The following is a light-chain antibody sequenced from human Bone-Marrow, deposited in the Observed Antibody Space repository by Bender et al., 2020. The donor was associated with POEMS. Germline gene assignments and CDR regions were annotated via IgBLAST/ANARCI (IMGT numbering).Light chain of an antibody. CDR2: YNT. CDR3: QSYDSSLSGAV. V-gene: IGLV1-40*01. Sequence: QSVLTQPPSASGTPGRRVTISCTGSSSNIGAGYDVHWYQQLPGTAPKLLIYYNTNRPSGVPDRFSGSKSGTSASLAITGLQAEDEAVYYCQSYDSSLSGAVFGGGTKLTVL. J-gene: IGLJ2*01. CDR1: SSNIGAGYD.